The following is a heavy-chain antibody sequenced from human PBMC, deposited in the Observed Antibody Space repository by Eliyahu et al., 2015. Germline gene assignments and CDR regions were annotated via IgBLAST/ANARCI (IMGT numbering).Heavy chain of an antibody. CDR2: MNPTTGET. Sequence: QVQLVQSGAEVKKPGTSVKVSCKASGYIFPNYEINWVRQATGQGLEWMGHMNPTTGETXYAQNFRGRVTMTRDTSTNTAFMELSSLTSDDTGVYFCTKGLVDGGYSSGSTWGQGTRVTVSS. J-gene: IGHJ5*02. CDR3: TKGLVDGGYSSGST. D-gene: IGHD6-25*01. CDR1: GYIFPNYE. V-gene: IGHV1-8*01.